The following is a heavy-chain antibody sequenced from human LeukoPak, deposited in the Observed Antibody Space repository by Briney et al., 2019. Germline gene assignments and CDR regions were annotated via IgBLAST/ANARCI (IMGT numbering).Heavy chain of an antibody. J-gene: IGHJ4*02. V-gene: IGHV3-23*01. D-gene: IGHD3-22*01. CDR2: ISGSGGST. CDR3: ANIPSGSRMNYYDSSGYDGYGY. Sequence: PGGSLRLSCEASGFTFSSYAMSCVRQAPGKGLGWVSAISGSGGSTYYADSVKGRFTISRDNSKNTLYLQMNSLIAEDTVVYYCANIPSGSRMNYYDSSGYDGYGYWGQGTLVTVSS. CDR1: GFTFSSYA.